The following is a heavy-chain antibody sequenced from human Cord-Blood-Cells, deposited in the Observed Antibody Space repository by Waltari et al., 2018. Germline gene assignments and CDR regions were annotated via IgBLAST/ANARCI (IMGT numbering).Heavy chain of an antibody. Sequence: EVQLVESGGGLVKPGGSLRLSFAASGFTFSSYSMNWVRQAPGKGLEWVSAIISSSSYKYYADSGKGRFTIARDNAKNSLYLQMNSLRAEDTAVYYCARESGQGNYWGQGTLVTVSS. J-gene: IGHJ4*02. CDR1: GFTFSSYS. V-gene: IGHV3-21*01. CDR2: IISSSSYK. CDR3: ARESGQGNY. D-gene: IGHD2-8*02.